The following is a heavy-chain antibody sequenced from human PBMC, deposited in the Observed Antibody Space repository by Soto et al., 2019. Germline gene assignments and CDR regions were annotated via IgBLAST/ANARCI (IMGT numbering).Heavy chain of an antibody. CDR1: GGSISSSSYY. CDR3: ARHRFRESLDY. CDR2: IYYSGST. V-gene: IGHV4-39*01. J-gene: IGHJ4*02. D-gene: IGHD3-16*02. Sequence: QLQLQESGPGLVKPSETLSLTCTVSGGSISSSSYYWGWIRQPPGKGLEWIGSIYYSGSTYYNPSLKSRVTISVDTSKNQFSLKLSSVTAADTAVYYCARHRFRESLDYWGQGTLVTVSS.